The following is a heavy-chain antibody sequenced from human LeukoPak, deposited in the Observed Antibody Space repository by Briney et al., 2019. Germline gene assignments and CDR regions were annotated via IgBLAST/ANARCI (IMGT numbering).Heavy chain of an antibody. CDR3: SVPMSTIDY. Sequence: ASVNVSCKSSAYIFIDYYIHWVQQAPGKGLEWMGRVDPEDGEAIYAEKFQGRVTLTADTSTDTSYMELSSLRAEDTALYYCSVPMSTIDYWGQGTLVTVSS. CDR2: VDPEDGEA. J-gene: IGHJ4*02. V-gene: IGHV1-69-2*01. CDR1: AYIFIDYY. D-gene: IGHD3-16*01.